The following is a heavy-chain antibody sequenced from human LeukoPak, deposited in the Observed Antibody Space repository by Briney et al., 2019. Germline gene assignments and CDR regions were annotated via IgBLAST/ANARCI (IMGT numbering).Heavy chain of an antibody. CDR1: GFTFSSYW. CDR3: ARSRSHIVVAPAAMNLMTVYYYYYYMDV. Sequence: GGSLRLSCAASGFTFSSYWMSWVRQAPGKGLEWVANIKQDGSEKYYVDSVKGRFTISRDNAKNSLYLQMNSLRAEDTAVYYCARSRSHIVVAPAAMNLMTVYYYYYYMDVWGKGTTVTVSS. V-gene: IGHV3-7*01. D-gene: IGHD2-2*01. J-gene: IGHJ6*03. CDR2: IKQDGSEK.